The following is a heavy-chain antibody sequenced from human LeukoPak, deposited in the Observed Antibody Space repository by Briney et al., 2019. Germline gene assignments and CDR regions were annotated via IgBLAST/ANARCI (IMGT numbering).Heavy chain of an antibody. V-gene: IGHV3-30-3*01. Sequence: PGRSLRLSCAASGFTFSSYAMHWVRQAPGKGLEWVAVISYDGSNKYYADSVKGRFTISRDNSKNTLYLQMNSLRAEDTAVYYCAKAVHYDTLAGPGRDHYYYYGMDVWGQGTTVIVSS. CDR3: AKAVHYDTLAGPGRDHYYYYGMDV. CDR2: ISYDGSNK. CDR1: GFTFSSYA. J-gene: IGHJ6*02. D-gene: IGHD3-9*01.